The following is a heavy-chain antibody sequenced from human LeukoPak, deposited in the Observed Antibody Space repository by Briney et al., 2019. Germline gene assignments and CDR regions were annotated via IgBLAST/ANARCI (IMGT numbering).Heavy chain of an antibody. V-gene: IGHV4-59*08. J-gene: IGHJ3*02. CDR3: VRQPSATAAFDI. CDR2: IYYSGNS. D-gene: IGHD2-2*01. Sequence: SETLSHPCAVFGGSINSYYWSWIRQPPGKGLEWIGYIYYSGNSNYNPSFKSRVTISVDTSKNQFSLKLSSVTAADTAIYYCVRQPSATAAFDIWGQWPMATVSS. CDR1: GGSINSYY.